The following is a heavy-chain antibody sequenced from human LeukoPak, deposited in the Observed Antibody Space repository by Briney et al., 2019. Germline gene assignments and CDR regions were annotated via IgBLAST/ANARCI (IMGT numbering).Heavy chain of an antibody. J-gene: IGHJ3*02. V-gene: IGHV4-59*01. CDR2: IYYSGST. D-gene: IGHD5-18*01. CDR1: GGSISSYY. CDR3: ARSLDPAHADAFDI. Sequence: PSQTLSLTCTVSGGSISSYYWSWIRQPPGKGLEWIGYIYYSGSTNYNPSLKSRVTISVDTSKNQFSLKLSSVTAADTAVYYCARSLDPAHADAFDIWGQGTMVTVSS.